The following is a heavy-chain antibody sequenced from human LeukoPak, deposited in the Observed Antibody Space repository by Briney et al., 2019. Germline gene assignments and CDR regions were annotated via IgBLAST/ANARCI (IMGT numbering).Heavy chain of an antibody. CDR3: ARRPRIMSPLRWFDT. D-gene: IGHD2-15*01. Sequence: PSETLSLTCAVYGESFNGHFWTWIRQPPGKGLEWIGEVNPGGGTDYIPSLKSRVTMSVDTSKNQFSLKLTSVTAADTAVYYCARRPRIMSPLRWFDTWGQGILVTVSS. V-gene: IGHV4-34*01. CDR1: GESFNGHF. CDR2: VNPGGGT. J-gene: IGHJ5*02.